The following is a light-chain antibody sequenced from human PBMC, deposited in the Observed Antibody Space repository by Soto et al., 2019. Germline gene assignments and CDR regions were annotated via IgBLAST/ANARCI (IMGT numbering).Light chain of an antibody. V-gene: IGKV3-15*01. CDR2: GTS. Sequence: EIVMTQSPATLSVSPGEGATLSCMASHSLSRDLAWHQQKPGQAPRLLIYGTSTRATGIPARFSGSGSGTEFTLTISSLQSEDFAVYYCQQYADWPITFGQGTRLEIK. J-gene: IGKJ5*01. CDR3: QQYADWPIT. CDR1: HSLSRD.